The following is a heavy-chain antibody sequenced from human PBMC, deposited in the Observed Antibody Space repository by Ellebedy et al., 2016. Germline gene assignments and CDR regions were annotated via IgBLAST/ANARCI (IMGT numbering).Heavy chain of an antibody. J-gene: IGHJ3*02. V-gene: IGHV4-59*06. CDR2: IYYSGST. D-gene: IGHD6-6*01. CDR1: GGSISSYY. Sequence: SETLSLXXTVSGGSISSYYWSWIRQHPGKGLEWIGYIYYSGSTYYNPSLKSRVTISVDTSKNQFSLKLSSVTAADTAVYYCARGQLVGDAFDIWGQGTMVTVSS. CDR3: ARGQLVGDAFDI.